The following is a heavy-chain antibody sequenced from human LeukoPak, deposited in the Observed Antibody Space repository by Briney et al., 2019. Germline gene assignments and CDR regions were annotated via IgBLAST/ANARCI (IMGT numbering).Heavy chain of an antibody. J-gene: IGHJ1*01. CDR1: GVTLGPYW. D-gene: IGHD6-19*01. CDR3: VSGYTSGY. V-gene: IGHV3-7*01. CDR2: INQDGSGE. Sequence: GGSLRLSCAASGVTLGPYWMAWVRQAPGKGLEWVAAINQDGSGEYYMESVKGRFSVSRDNARNSAYLQLDSLRGEDSAVYYCVSGYTSGYWGQGTQVTVSS.